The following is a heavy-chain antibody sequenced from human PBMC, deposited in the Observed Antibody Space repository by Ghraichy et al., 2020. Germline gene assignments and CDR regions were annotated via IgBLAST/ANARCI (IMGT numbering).Heavy chain of an antibody. CDR2: ISGSGGST. Sequence: LSLTCAASGFTFSSYAMSWVRQAPGKGLEWVSAISGSGGSTYYADSLKGRFTISRDNSKNTLYLQMNSLRADDTAVYYCAKHYGGSYARPDSWGQGTLVTVSS. CDR3: AKHYGGSYARPDS. V-gene: IGHV3-23*01. CDR1: GFTFSSYA. D-gene: IGHD1-26*01. J-gene: IGHJ5*01.